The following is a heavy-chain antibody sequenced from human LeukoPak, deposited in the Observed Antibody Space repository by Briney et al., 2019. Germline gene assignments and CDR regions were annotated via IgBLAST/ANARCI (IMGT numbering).Heavy chain of an antibody. CDR2: ISGSGGST. Sequence: GGSLRLSCAASGFTFSSYAMSWVRQAPGKGLEWVSPISGSGGSTYYADSVKGRFTISRDKSKNTLYLQMNSLRAEDTAVYYCAKDPHKRLTQYYDFWSGFAYYFDYWGQGTLVTVYS. CDR1: GFTFSSYA. D-gene: IGHD3-3*01. CDR3: AKDPHKRLTQYYDFWSGFAYYFDY. J-gene: IGHJ4*02. V-gene: IGHV3-23*01.